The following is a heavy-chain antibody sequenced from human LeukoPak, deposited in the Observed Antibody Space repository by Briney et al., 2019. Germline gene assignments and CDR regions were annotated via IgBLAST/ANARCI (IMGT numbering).Heavy chain of an antibody. V-gene: IGHV4-59*01. CDR3: ARGSSGYYLYFDY. CDR1: GGSISSYY. Sequence: ASETLSLTCTVSGGSISSYYWSWIRQPPGKGLEWIGYVYYTGSTNYNPSLKSQVTISVDTSKNQFSLKLSSVTAADTAVYYCARGSSGYYLYFDYWGQGTLVTVSS. CDR2: VYYTGST. J-gene: IGHJ4*02. D-gene: IGHD3-22*01.